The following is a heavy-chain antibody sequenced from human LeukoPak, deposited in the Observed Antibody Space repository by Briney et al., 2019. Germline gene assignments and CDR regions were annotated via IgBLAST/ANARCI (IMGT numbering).Heavy chain of an antibody. CDR2: IIPISGSA. J-gene: IGHJ4*02. CDR3: ATTMGYLDYCSGGTCYSMLD. Sequence: SVKVSCXASGGTFSTYAISWVRQAPGQGLVWMGGIIPISGSAKYTQKFQGRVTITTDESTNTAYMELRSLRSEDTAVYYCATTMGYLDYCSGGTCYSMLDWGQGTLVTVFS. CDR1: GGTFSTYA. V-gene: IGHV1-69*05. D-gene: IGHD2-15*01.